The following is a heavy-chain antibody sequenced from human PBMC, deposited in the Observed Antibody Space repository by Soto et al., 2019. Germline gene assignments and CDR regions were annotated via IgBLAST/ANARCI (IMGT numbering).Heavy chain of an antibody. CDR2: IYYIGNT. D-gene: IGHD1-1*01. CDR1: GGSISSSNYY. J-gene: IGHJ4*02. Sequence: SETLSLTCSVSGGSISSSNYYWAWIRQPPGKGLEWIGRIYYIGNTYYNPSLKSRVTMSVDTSKNQFSLKVTSVTAADTAIYYCAREARTKGYNYDYLGQGTLGVVSS. V-gene: IGHV4-39*01. CDR3: AREARTKGYNYDY.